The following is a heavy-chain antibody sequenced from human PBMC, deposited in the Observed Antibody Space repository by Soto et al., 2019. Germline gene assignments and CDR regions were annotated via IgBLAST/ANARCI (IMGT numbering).Heavy chain of an antibody. Sequence: GGSLRLSCAASGFTFSSYAMSWVRQAPGKGLEWVSAISGSGGSTYYADSVKGRFTISRDNSKNTLYLQMNSLRAEDTAVYYCAKDLDYGDLVSRIGWFDPWGQGTLVTVSS. J-gene: IGHJ5*02. V-gene: IGHV3-23*01. CDR1: GFTFSSYA. CDR2: ISGSGGST. D-gene: IGHD4-17*01. CDR3: AKDLDYGDLVSRIGWFDP.